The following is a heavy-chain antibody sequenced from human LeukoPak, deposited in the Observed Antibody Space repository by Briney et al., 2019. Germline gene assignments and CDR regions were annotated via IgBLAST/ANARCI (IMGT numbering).Heavy chain of an antibody. J-gene: IGHJ4*02. CDR2: ISWNSGSI. CDR3: AKGALGAAAAGTFDY. Sequence: GRSLRLSCAASGFTFDVHAMHWVGQAPGKGLEWVSGISWNSGSIGYADSVKGRFTISRDNAKNSLYLQMNSLRAEDTALYYCAKGALGAAAAGTFDYWGQGTLVTVSS. D-gene: IGHD6-13*01. CDR1: GFTFDVHA. V-gene: IGHV3-9*01.